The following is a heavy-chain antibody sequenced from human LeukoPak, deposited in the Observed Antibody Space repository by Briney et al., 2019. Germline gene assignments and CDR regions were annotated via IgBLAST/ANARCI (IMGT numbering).Heavy chain of an antibody. V-gene: IGHV3-7*01. D-gene: IGHD4/OR15-4a*01. Sequence: GGSLRLSCEASGFTFRNYWMTWVRQAPGKGLEWVANIKADGSQTCYMKSLKGRVTVSRDNARNSLLLQLGSLRADDTGVYYCARASLGGRDYHLDSWGQGTLVTVSS. J-gene: IGHJ4*02. CDR3: ARASLGGRDYHLDS. CDR2: IKADGSQT. CDR1: GFTFRNYW.